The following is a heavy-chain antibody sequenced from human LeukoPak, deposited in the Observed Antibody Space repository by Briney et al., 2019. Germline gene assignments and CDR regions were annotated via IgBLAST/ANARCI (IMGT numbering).Heavy chain of an antibody. J-gene: IGHJ6*02. D-gene: IGHD5-18*01. V-gene: IGHV4-59*08. CDR1: GGSISSYY. CDR2: IYYSGST. CDR3: ARHGYSYGRYYYYYGMDV. Sequence: SETLPLTCTVSGGSISSYYWSWIRQPPGKGLEWIGYIYYSGSTNYNPSLKSRVTISVDTSKNQFSLKLSSVTAADTAVYYCARHGYSYGRYYYYYGMDVWGQGTTVTVSS.